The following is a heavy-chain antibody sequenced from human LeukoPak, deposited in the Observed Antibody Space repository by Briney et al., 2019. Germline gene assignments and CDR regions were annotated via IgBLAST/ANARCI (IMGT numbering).Heavy chain of an antibody. J-gene: IGHJ4*02. D-gene: IGHD6-19*01. V-gene: IGHV3-30*18. CDR2: ISYDGSYK. CDR3: AKTYSSGWWDLDF. CDR1: GFTFGSYG. Sequence: GGSLRLSCAASGFTFGSYGMHWVRQAPGKGLEWVAAISYDGSYKYYADSVKDRFTISRDYSKNALYLRMSSLRAEDTAVYYCAKTYSSGWWDLDFWGQGTLVSVSS.